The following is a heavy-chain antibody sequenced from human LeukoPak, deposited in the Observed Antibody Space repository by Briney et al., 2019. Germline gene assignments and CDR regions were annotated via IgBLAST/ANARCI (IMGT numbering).Heavy chain of an antibody. CDR2: IQSDGSYK. CDR3: ATHCSGTTCHRDY. D-gene: IGHD2-2*01. Sequence: GGSLRLSCAASGFTFISSAMHWVRPAPGKGLECVAFIQSDGSYKHYSDSVKGRFTISRDNSKNTLYLEMNSLRVVDTGVYYCATHCSGTTCHRDYWGQGTLVTVSS. CDR1: GFTFISSA. J-gene: IGHJ4*02. V-gene: IGHV3-30*02.